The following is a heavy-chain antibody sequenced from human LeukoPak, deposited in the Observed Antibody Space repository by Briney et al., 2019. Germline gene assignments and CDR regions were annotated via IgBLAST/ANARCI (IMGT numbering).Heavy chain of an antibody. CDR1: GFTFSNYG. J-gene: IGHJ4*02. CDR2: IRYDGSNK. Sequence: PGGSLRLSCAASGFTFSNYGMHWVRQAPGKGLEWVAFIRYDGSNKYYADSVKGRFTISRDNSKNTLYLQMDSLRAEDTAMYYCAEYDSSGYYYWGQGTLVTVSS. CDR3: AEYDSSGYYY. D-gene: IGHD3-22*01. V-gene: IGHV3-30*02.